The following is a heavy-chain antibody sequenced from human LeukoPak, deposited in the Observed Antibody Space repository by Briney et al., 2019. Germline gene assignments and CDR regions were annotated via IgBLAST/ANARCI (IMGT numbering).Heavy chain of an antibody. V-gene: IGHV3-7*01. CDR1: GFTFRSFW. Sequence: QTGGSLRLSCSGFGFTFRSFWMGWVRQAPGKGLEWVANIKFDGTATNYVDSVKGRFTISRDNSKNALYLQMGSLRVEDMAVYYCARGGSPLGYYYGMDVWGQGTTVTVSS. J-gene: IGHJ6*02. D-gene: IGHD1-26*01. CDR3: ARGGSPLGYYYGMDV. CDR2: IKFDGTAT.